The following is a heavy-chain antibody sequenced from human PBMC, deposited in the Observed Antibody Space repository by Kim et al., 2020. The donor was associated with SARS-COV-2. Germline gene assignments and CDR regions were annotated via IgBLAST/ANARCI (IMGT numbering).Heavy chain of an antibody. CDR2: FDPEDGET. D-gene: IGHD3-22*01. CDR3: ATGDSSGILLDY. V-gene: IGHV1-24*01. J-gene: IGHJ4*02. Sequence: ASVKVSCKVSGYTLTELSMHWVRQAPGKGLEWMGGFDPEDGETIYAQKFQGRVTMTEDTSTDTAYMELSSLRSEDTAVYYCATGDSSGILLDYWGQGTLVTVSS. CDR1: GYTLTELS.